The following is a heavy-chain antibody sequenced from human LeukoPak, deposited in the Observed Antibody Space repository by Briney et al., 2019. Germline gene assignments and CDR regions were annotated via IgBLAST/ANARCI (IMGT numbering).Heavy chain of an antibody. CDR2: IRYDGSDK. D-gene: IGHD1-26*01. CDR3: AKDSSGSYNYFDY. Sequence: GGSLRLSCAASGFTFSSYGMHWVRQAPGKGREWVTFIRYDGSDKYYADSVKGRFTISRDNSKNTLYLQMNGLRAEDTAFYYCAKDSSGSYNYFDYWGQGTLVTVSS. CDR1: GFTFSSYG. V-gene: IGHV3-30*02. J-gene: IGHJ4*02.